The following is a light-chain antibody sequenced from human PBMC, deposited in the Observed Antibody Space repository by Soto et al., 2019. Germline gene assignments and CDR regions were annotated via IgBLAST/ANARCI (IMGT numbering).Light chain of an antibody. V-gene: IGKV3-20*01. CDR3: QQYGCSPCP. CDR1: QSVSSSY. J-gene: IGKJ3*01. CDR2: CAS. Sequence: EIVLTQSPGTLSLSPGERATLSCRASQSVSSSYLAWYQQKPGQTPRLLIYCASSRATGIPDRFSGRGSGTDFTLTISRLETEDFAVYYSQQYGCSPCPFGPGTKVY.